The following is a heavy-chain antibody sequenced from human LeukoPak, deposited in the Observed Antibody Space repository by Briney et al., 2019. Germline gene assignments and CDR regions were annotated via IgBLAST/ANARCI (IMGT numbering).Heavy chain of an antibody. J-gene: IGHJ4*02. CDR3: ARLGGFYGSGSYYNPHFDY. D-gene: IGHD3-10*01. V-gene: IGHV4-39*01. Sequence: SETLSLTCTVSGGSISSSSYYWGWIRQPPGKGLEWIGSIYYSGSTYYNPSLKSRVTISVDTSKNQFSLKLSSVIAADTAVYYCARLGGFYGSGSYYNPHFDYWGQGTLVTVSS. CDR2: IYYSGST. CDR1: GGSISSSSYY.